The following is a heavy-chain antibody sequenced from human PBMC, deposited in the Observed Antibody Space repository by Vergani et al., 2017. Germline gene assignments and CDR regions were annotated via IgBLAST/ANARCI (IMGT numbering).Heavy chain of an antibody. CDR1: GGSIKIGGYY. V-gene: IGHV4-31*03. D-gene: IGHD4-17*01. Sequence: QVQLQESGPGLVKPSQTLSLTCTVSGGSIKIGGYYWSWIRQHPGKGLEWIGFIYHNGDTYYSPSLMSRVTMSVDTSKNQFSLKLRSVTAADTAVYYCARVGGDYTLYYYYYYMDVWGKGTTVTVSS. CDR2: IYHNGDT. J-gene: IGHJ6*03. CDR3: ARVGGDYTLYYYYYYMDV.